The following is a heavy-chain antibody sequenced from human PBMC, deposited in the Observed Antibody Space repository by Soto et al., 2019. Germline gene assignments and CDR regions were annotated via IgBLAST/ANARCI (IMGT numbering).Heavy chain of an antibody. J-gene: IGHJ4*02. CDR3: AREGGYCSSTSCSIFDY. Sequence: PGGSLRLSCAASGFTFSSYGMHWVRQAPGKGLEWVAVIWYDGSNKYYADSVKGRFTISRDNSKNTLYLQMNSLRAEDTAVYYCAREGGYCSSTSCSIFDYWGQGTLVTVSS. D-gene: IGHD2-2*01. CDR2: IWYDGSNK. CDR1: GFTFSSYG. V-gene: IGHV3-33*01.